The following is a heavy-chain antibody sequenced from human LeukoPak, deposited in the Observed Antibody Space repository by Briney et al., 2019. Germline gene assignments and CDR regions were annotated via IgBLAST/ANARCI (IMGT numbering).Heavy chain of an antibody. CDR3: ATHLWFGDAFDI. J-gene: IGHJ3*02. CDR2: FDPEDGET. CDR1: GYTLTELS. V-gene: IGHV1-24*01. Sequence: GASVKVSCKVSGYTLTELSMHWVRQAPGKGLEWMGGFDPEDGETIYAQKFQGRVTMTEDTSTDTAYMEQSSLRSEDTAVYYCATHLWFGDAFDIWGQGTMVTVSS. D-gene: IGHD3-10*01.